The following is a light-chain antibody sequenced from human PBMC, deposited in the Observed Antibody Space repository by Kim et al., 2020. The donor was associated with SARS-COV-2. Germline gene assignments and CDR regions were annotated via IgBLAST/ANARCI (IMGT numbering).Light chain of an antibody. CDR3: QSYDSSNLWV. CDR2: EDN. CDR1: SGSIASNY. V-gene: IGLV6-57*03. Sequence: KTLTISATRSSGSIASNYVQWYQQRPGSAPTTVIYEDNQRPSGVPDRFSGSIDSSSNSASLTISGLKTEDEADYYCQSYDSSNLWVFGGGTQLTVL. J-gene: IGLJ3*02.